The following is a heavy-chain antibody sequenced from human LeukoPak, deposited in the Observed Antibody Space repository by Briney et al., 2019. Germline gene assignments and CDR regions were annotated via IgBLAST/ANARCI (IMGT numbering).Heavy chain of an antibody. Sequence: GGSLRLSCTASGFTFSGAWMTWVRQAPGKGLEWVANIREDGTEKNYADSVKGRFTISRDNSKNTLFLQMNNLRVEDMAVFYCAKDWNWAIDYWGQGTLVTVSS. CDR3: AKDWNWAIDY. D-gene: IGHD1-7*01. CDR2: IREDGTEK. CDR1: GFTFSGAW. V-gene: IGHV3-7*01. J-gene: IGHJ4*02.